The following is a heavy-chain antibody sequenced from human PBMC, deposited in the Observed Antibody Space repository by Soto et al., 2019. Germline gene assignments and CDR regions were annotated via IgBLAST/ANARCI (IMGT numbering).Heavy chain of an antibody. CDR2: SNHSGNT. D-gene: IGHD6-19*01. Sequence: QVQLQQWGAGLLKPSETLSLTCAVYGGSFSGYYWSWIRQPPGKGLEWLGESNHSGNTNYNPSLKGRVTISVDPSKNQFSLRLSSVTAADPAVYFCARRRAVAGNFDYWGQGTLVTLSS. V-gene: IGHV4-34*01. J-gene: IGHJ4*02. CDR3: ARRRAVAGNFDY. CDR1: GGSFSGYY.